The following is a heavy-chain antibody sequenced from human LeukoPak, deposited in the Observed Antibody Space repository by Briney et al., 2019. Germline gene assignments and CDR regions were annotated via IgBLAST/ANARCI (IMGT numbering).Heavy chain of an antibody. D-gene: IGHD3-10*01. CDR3: ARHLRGVIITDNWFDP. Sequence: PSETLSLTCTVSGGSISSSSYYWGWIRQPPGKGLEWIGSIYYSGSTYYNPSLKSRVTISVDTSKNQFSLKLSSVTAADTAVYYCARHLRGVIITDNWFDPWGQGTLVTVSS. V-gene: IGHV4-39*01. CDR2: IYYSGST. J-gene: IGHJ5*02. CDR1: GGSISSSSYY.